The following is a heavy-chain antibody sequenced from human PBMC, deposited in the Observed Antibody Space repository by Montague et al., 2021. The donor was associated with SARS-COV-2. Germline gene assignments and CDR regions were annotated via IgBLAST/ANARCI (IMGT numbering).Heavy chain of an antibody. V-gene: IGHV6-1*01. D-gene: IGHD4-17*01. Sequence: CAISGDSVSRNTAFWNWVRQSPSRGLEFLGRTCYRSKWQNDYAVSVRSRITINPDTSKNQFSLHLNSVTPEDTAVYYCSRGTLRFGMDVWGQGTTVTVSS. CDR3: SRGTLRFGMDV. CDR1: GDSVSRNTAF. CDR2: TCYRSKWQN. J-gene: IGHJ6*02.